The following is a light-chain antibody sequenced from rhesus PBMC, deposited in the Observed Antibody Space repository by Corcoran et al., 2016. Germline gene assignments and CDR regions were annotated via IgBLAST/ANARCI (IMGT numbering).Light chain of an antibody. Sequence: DIQMTQSPSSLSASVGDRVTITCRASENVNNYLTWYQKKPGKAHKLLIYKASTLQSGVPSRFSGRGSGTDYTFTIRSLQPEDVATYYCQHGYGTPLTFGGGTKVEIK. J-gene: IGKJ4*01. CDR1: ENVNNY. CDR3: QHGYGTPLT. CDR2: KAS. V-gene: IGKV1-74*01.